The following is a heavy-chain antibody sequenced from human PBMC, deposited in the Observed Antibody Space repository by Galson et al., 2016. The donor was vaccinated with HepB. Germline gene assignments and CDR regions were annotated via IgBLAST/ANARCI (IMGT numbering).Heavy chain of an antibody. CDR3: ARDPGWHHRWFGP. J-gene: IGHJ5*02. V-gene: IGHV4-59*01. CDR2: IHDSGNT. Sequence: SETLSLTCTVSGGSMGGHWTWIRQPPGKGLEWIGYIHDSGNTAYNPSLESRVIISIDTSKSQFSLKMSAVTAADTALHYCARDPGWHHRWFGPWGQGALVTVSS. CDR1: GGSMGGH.